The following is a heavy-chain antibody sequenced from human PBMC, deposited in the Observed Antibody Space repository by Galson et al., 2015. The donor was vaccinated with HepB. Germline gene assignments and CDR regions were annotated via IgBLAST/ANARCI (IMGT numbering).Heavy chain of an antibody. J-gene: IGHJ6*02. Sequence: SVKVSCKAPGGTFSSYAISWVRQAPGQGLEWMGGIIPIFGIANYAQKFQGRVTITADESTSTAYMELSSLRSEDTAVYYCARSDTMVTYYYYGMDVWGQGTTVTVSS. CDR2: IIPIFGIA. V-gene: IGHV1-69*13. CDR3: ARSDTMVTYYYYGMDV. D-gene: IGHD3-10*01. CDR1: GGTFSSYA.